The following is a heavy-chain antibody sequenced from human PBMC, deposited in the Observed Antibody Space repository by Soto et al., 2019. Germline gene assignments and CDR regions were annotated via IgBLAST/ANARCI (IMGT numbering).Heavy chain of an antibody. Sequence: SETLSLTCTVSGGSISSSSYYWGWIRQPPGKGLEWIGSIYYSGSTYYNPSLKSRVTISVDTSKNQFSLKLSSVTAADTAVYYCARRIAARFVDYWGQGTLVTVSS. CDR3: ARRIAARFVDY. CDR1: GGSISSSSYY. CDR2: IYYSGST. J-gene: IGHJ4*02. V-gene: IGHV4-39*01. D-gene: IGHD6-6*01.